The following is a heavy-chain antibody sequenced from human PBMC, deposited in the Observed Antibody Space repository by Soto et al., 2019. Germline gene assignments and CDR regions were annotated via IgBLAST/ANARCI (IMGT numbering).Heavy chain of an antibody. V-gene: IGHV1-18*01. D-gene: IGHD2-15*01. CDR3: ARERYCSGGSCYEAFDI. CDR2: ISAYNGNT. J-gene: IGHJ3*02. CDR1: GYTFTSYG. Sequence: QVQLVQSGAEVKKPGASVKVSCKASGYTFTSYGISWVRQAPGQGLEWMGWISAYNGNTNYAQKLQGRVNMTTDTSTSTAYMELRSLRSDDTAVYYCARERYCSGGSCYEAFDIWGQGTMVTVSS.